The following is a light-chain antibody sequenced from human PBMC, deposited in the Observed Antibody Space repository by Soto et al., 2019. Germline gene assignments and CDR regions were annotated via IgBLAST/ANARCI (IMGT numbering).Light chain of an antibody. CDR2: DVR. CDR3: SSYTSGNTVV. J-gene: IGLJ2*01. CDR1: SSDVGGYNY. V-gene: IGLV2-14*03. Sequence: QSVLTQPASVSGSPGQSITISCTGTSSDVGGYNYVSWYQHHPGKAPKLMIYDVRNRPSGVSNRFSGSKSGNTASLTISGLQPEDEADYYCSSYTSGNTVVFGGGTKLTVL.